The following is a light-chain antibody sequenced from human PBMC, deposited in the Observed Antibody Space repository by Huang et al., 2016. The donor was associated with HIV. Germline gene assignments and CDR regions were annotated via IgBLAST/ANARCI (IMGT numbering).Light chain of an antibody. Sequence: EIVLTQSPGPLSLSPGERATLSCRASQSVSGSYLAWYHQNPGQAPRLLIYVASSRATGIPDRFSCSGSGTDFTLTITRLEPEDTALYYCQVYGTSPPGPFGPGATVHIK. J-gene: IGKJ3*01. V-gene: IGKV3-20*01. CDR3: QVYGTSPPGP. CDR1: QSVSGSY. CDR2: VAS.